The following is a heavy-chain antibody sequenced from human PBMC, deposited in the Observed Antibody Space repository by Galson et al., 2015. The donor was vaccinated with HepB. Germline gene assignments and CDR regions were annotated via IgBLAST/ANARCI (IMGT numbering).Heavy chain of an antibody. D-gene: IGHD6-13*01. V-gene: IGHV4-34*01. Sequence: SETLSLTCAVYGGSFSGYYWSWIRQPPGKGLEWIGEINHSGSTNYNPSLKSRVTISVDTSKNQFSLKLSSVTAADTAVYYCARGWAAAAARSYYYYGMDVWGQGTTVTVSS. CDR2: INHSGST. CDR3: ARGWAAAAARSYYYYGMDV. J-gene: IGHJ6*02. CDR1: GGSFSGYY.